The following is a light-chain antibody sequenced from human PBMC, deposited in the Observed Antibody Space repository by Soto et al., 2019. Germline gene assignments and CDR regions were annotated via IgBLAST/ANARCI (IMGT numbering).Light chain of an antibody. Sequence: QSALTQPPSVSGSPGQSITISCTGTSSDIGSYNLVSWYQQHPGKAPKLMIYEVSKRPSGVSNRFSGSKSGNTASLTISGLQAEDEADYYCCSYAGGSTSFYVFGTGTKLTVL. CDR3: CSYAGGSTSFYV. J-gene: IGLJ1*01. CDR2: EVS. V-gene: IGLV2-23*02. CDR1: SSDIGSYNL.